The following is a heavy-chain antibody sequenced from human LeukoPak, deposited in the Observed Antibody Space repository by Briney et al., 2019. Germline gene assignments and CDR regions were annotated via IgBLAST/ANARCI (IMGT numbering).Heavy chain of an antibody. CDR1: GFTFRTSG. Sequence: GVPLRLSCAASGFTFRTSGMNWVRQAPGKGLEWVANINQVGSEKFYVDSVEGRFTMSRDNTKNSLDLQMNSLRAEDTAVYYCVRYKSGTGRTAAFDVWGRGTMVTVSS. V-gene: IGHV3-7*01. J-gene: IGHJ3*01. D-gene: IGHD3-10*01. CDR3: VRYKSGTGRTAAFDV. CDR2: INQVGSEK.